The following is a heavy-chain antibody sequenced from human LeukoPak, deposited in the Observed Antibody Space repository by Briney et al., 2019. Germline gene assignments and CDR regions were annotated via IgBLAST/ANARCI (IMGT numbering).Heavy chain of an antibody. CDR1: GFTFDDYA. V-gene: IGHV3-20*04. J-gene: IGHJ4*02. CDR2: INWNGGST. CDR3: AAFDSSGYLDY. Sequence: GGSLRLSCAASGFTFDDYAMSWVRQAPGKGLEWVSGINWNGGSTGYADSVKGRFTISRDNAKNSLYLQMNSLRAEDTAVYYCAAFDSSGYLDYWGQGTLVTVSS. D-gene: IGHD3-22*01.